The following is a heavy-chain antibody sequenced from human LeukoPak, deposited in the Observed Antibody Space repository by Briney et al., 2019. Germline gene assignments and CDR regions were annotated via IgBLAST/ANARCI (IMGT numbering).Heavy chain of an antibody. Sequence: ASVKVSCKASGGTFNNHAISWVRQAPGQGLEWMGGIMPIFGSANYAQKFQGRVTITADESMTTAYMEVTSLRSDDTAVYYCAREGEWLRTKHLDDWGQGTLVTVSS. CDR2: IMPIFGSA. D-gene: IGHD5-12*01. CDR3: AREGEWLRTKHLDD. V-gene: IGHV1-69*13. CDR1: GGTFNNHA. J-gene: IGHJ4*02.